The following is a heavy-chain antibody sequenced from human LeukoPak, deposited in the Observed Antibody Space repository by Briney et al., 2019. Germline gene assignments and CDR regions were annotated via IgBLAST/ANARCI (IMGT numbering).Heavy chain of an antibody. Sequence: GASVKVSCKVSGYTLTELSMHWVRQAPGKGLEWMGGFDLEDGETIYAQKFQGRVTMTEDTSTDTAYMELSSLRSEDTAVYYCATDSDPYVVVAAAAFDIWGQGTMVTVSS. V-gene: IGHV1-24*01. CDR1: GYTLTELS. CDR2: FDLEDGET. J-gene: IGHJ3*02. CDR3: ATDSDPYVVVAAAAFDI. D-gene: IGHD2-15*01.